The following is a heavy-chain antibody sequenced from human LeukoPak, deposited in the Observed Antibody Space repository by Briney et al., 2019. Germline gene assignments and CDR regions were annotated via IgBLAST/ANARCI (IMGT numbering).Heavy chain of an antibody. D-gene: IGHD3-10*01. V-gene: IGHV3-7*05. CDR2: IKHDGSEK. CDR1: GFTLSIYW. CDR3: TRDSQGSGMHSVVY. Sequence: GGSLRLSCAASGFTLSIYWMSWVRQAPGKGLEWVANIKHDGSEKYYVDSVKGRFTISRDNAKNSLFLQMNSLRAEDTAVYYCTRDSQGSGMHSVVYWGQGTLVTVSS. J-gene: IGHJ4*02.